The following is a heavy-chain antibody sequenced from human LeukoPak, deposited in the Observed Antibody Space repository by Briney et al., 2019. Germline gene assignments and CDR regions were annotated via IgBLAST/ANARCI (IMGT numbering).Heavy chain of an antibody. J-gene: IGHJ6*03. CDR3: ARDRGSGSYSLGYYYMDV. D-gene: IGHD3-10*01. Sequence: SETLSLTCTVSGGSISSYYWSWIRQPPGKGLEWIGYIYYSGSTNYNPSLKSRVTISVDTSKNQFSLKLSSVTAADTAVYYCARDRGSGSYSLGYYYMDVWGKGTTVTISS. CDR2: IYYSGST. V-gene: IGHV4-59*01. CDR1: GGSISSYY.